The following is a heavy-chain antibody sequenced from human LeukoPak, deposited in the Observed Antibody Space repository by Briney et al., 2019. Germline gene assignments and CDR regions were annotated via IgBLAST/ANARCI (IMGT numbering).Heavy chain of an antibody. D-gene: IGHD3-22*01. Sequence: GGSLRLSCAASGFTFSSYWMSWVRQAPGKGLEWVANIKQDGSEKYYVDSVKGRFTISRDNAKNSLYLQMNSLRAEDTAVYYCARDRQYYYDSSGLHHFDYRGQGTLVTVSS. CDR3: ARDRQYYYDSSGLHHFDY. J-gene: IGHJ4*02. CDR1: GFTFSSYW. CDR2: IKQDGSEK. V-gene: IGHV3-7*01.